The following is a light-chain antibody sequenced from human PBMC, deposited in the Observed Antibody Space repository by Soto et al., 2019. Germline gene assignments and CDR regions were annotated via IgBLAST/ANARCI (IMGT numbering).Light chain of an antibody. Sequence: SVLTQPASVSGSPGQSITISCTGTSSDVGGYNYVSWYQQHPGKAPKLMIYEVSNRPSGVSNRFSGSKSGNAASLTISGLQAEDEADYYCSSYTSSSTLGYVFGTGTKV. CDR2: EVS. V-gene: IGLV2-14*01. J-gene: IGLJ1*01. CDR1: SSDVGGYNY. CDR3: SSYTSSSTLGYV.